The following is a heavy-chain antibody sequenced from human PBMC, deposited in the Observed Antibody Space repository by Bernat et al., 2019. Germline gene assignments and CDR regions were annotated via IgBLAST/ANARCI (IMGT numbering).Heavy chain of an antibody. CDR3: ALYSSGWYRSFDY. CDR2: IYYSRST. J-gene: IGHJ4*02. Sequence: QVQLQESGPGLVKPSETLSLTCSVSGDSVNSGNYYCIWIRQPPGKGLEWIGSIYYSRSTNYNPSLKSRVTISLDTSKNQFSLNLSSVTAADTAVYYCALYSSGWYRSFDYWGQGTLVTVSS. CDR1: GDSVNSGNYY. D-gene: IGHD6-19*01. V-gene: IGHV4-61*01.